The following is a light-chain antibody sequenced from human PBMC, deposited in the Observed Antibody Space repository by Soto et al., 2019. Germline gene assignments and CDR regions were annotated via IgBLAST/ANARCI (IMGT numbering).Light chain of an antibody. CDR2: DVS. Sequence: EIVLTQSPGTLSLSPGERATLSCRASQSVSSNYLVWYQQKPGQAPRLLVFDVSNRATGIPDRFSGGGSGTDFTLTISRLEPEDFAVYYCQQYGSSPLTFGGGTKVEIK. CDR3: QQYGSSPLT. V-gene: IGKV3-20*01. J-gene: IGKJ4*01. CDR1: QSVSSNY.